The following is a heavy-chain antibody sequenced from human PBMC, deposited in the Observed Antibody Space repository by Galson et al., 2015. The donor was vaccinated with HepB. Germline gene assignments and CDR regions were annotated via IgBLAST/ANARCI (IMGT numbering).Heavy chain of an antibody. Sequence: SLRLSCAASGFTFSSYAMHWVRQAPGKGLEWVAVISYDGSNKYYADSVKGRFTISRDNSKNTLYLQMNSLRAEDTAVYYCARARYYYDSSGYYSGWFDPWGQGTLVTVSS. D-gene: IGHD3-22*01. CDR2: ISYDGSNK. CDR1: GFTFSSYA. CDR3: ARARYYYDSSGYYSGWFDP. V-gene: IGHV3-30-3*01. J-gene: IGHJ5*02.